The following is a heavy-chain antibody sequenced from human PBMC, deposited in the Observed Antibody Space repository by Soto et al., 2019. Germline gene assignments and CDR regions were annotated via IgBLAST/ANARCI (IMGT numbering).Heavy chain of an antibody. J-gene: IGHJ4*02. V-gene: IGHV5-51*01. CDR2: IYPGDSDT. CDR3: ARHGNYDILTGHTDY. D-gene: IGHD3-9*01. Sequence: PGESLKISCKDSGYSFTSYWIGWVRQMPGKGLEWMGIIYPGDSDTRYSPSFQGQVTISADKSISTAYLQWSSLKASDTAMYYRARHGNYDILTGHTDYWGQGTLVTVSS. CDR1: GYSFTSYW.